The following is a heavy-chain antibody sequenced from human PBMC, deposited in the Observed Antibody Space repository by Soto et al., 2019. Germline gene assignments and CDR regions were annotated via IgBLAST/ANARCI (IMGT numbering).Heavy chain of an antibody. CDR1: GGSISSGGYY. D-gene: IGHD4-17*01. J-gene: IGHJ4*02. CDR2: IYYSGST. CDR3: AREPNDYGDYEGGDY. V-gene: IGHV4-31*03. Sequence: TCTVSGGSISSGGYYWSWIRQHPGKGLEWIGYIYYSGSTYYNPSLKSRVTISVDTSKNQFSLKLSSVTAADTAVYYCAREPNDYGDYEGGDYWGQGTLVTVSS.